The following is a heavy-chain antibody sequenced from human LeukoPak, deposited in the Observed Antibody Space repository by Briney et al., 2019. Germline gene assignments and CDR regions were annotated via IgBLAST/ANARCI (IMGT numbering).Heavy chain of an antibody. CDR1: GFTFSSYS. Sequence: KPGGSLRLSCAASGFTFSSYSMNWVRQAPGKGLEWVSSTSSSSSYIYYADSVKGRFTISRDNAKNSLYLQMNSLRAEDTAVYYCARRGCSGGSCYIDYWGQGTLVTVSS. CDR3: ARRGCSGGSCYIDY. CDR2: TSSSSSYI. V-gene: IGHV3-21*01. J-gene: IGHJ4*02. D-gene: IGHD2-15*01.